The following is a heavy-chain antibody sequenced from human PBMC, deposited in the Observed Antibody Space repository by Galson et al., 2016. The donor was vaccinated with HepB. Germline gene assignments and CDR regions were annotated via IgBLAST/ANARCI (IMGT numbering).Heavy chain of an antibody. D-gene: IGHD7-27*01. CDR3: ASGPLNLSGPELGQMAEYFQH. V-gene: IGHV3-21*01. Sequence: SLRLSCAASGFTFSDYSMNWVRQAPGKGLEWVSSISRSSTHIYYADSVKGRFTISRDNAKSSLYLQMNSLRAEDTAVYYCASGPLNLSGPELGQMAEYFQHWGQGTLVTVSS. CDR1: GFTFSDYS. J-gene: IGHJ1*01. CDR2: ISRSSTHI.